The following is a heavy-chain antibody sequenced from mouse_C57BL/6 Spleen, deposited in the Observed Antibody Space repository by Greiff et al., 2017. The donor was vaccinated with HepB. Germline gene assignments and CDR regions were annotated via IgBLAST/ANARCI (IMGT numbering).Heavy chain of an antibody. CDR2: IDPSDSET. CDR1: GSTFTSSW. J-gene: IGHJ2*01. D-gene: IGHD3-2*02. Sequence: QVQLQQPGADLVRPGSSVKLSCKPSGSTFTSSWMHWLKQRPIQGLEWLVNIDPSDSETQYNQKFKDKPTLTVDKSSSTAYMQLSSLTSEDSAVYYCARRGDSSGYVDYWGQGTTLTVSS. V-gene: IGHV1-52*01. CDR3: ARRGDSSGYVDY.